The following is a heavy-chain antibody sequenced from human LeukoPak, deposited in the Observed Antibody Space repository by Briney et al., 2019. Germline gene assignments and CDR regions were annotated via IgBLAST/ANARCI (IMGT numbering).Heavy chain of an antibody. CDR1: GGSISSGSYY. D-gene: IGHD1-26*01. V-gene: IGHV4-61*02. CDR2: IYTSGST. Sequence: SQTLSLTCTVSGGSISSGSYYWSWIRQPAGKGLEWIGRIYTSGSTNYNPSLKSRVTISVDTSKNQFSLKLSSVTAADTAVYYCAREGPISGSYAAFDIWGQGTMDTVSS. J-gene: IGHJ3*02. CDR3: AREGPISGSYAAFDI.